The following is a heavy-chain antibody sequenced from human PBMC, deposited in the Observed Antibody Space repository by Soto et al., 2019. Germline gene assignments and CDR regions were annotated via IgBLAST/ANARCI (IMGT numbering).Heavy chain of an antibody. CDR1: GFTFSSYA. Sequence: GGSLRLSCAASGFTFSSYAMSWVRQAPGKGLEWVSAISGSGGSTYYADSVKGRFTISRDNSKNTLYLQMNSLRAEDTAVYYCAKEGADYDILTRYFDYLGQGTLVTVSS. V-gene: IGHV3-23*01. D-gene: IGHD3-9*01. CDR2: ISGSGGST. J-gene: IGHJ4*02. CDR3: AKEGADYDILTRYFDY.